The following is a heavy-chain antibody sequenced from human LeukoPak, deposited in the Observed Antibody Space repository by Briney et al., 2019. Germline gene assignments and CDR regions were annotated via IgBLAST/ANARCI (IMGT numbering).Heavy chain of an antibody. CDR3: ARGYSSSWYGLGGWFDP. D-gene: IGHD6-13*01. V-gene: IGHV1-18*01. J-gene: IGHJ5*02. Sequence: GASVKVSCKASGYTFTSYGISWVRQAPGQGLEWMGWISAYNGNTNYAQKLQGRVTMTTDTSTSTAYMELRSLRSDDTAVYYCARGYSSSWYGLGGWFDPWGQGTLVTVSS. CDR1: GYTFTSYG. CDR2: ISAYNGNT.